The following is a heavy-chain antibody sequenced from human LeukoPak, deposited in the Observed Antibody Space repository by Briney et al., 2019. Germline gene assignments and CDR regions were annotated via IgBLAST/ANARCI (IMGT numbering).Heavy chain of an antibody. CDR3: ARHPTWEYFDY. Sequence: SETLSLTCTVSGGSISSSSYYWGWIRQPPGKGLEWIGSIYYSGSTYYNPSLKSRVTISVDTSKNQFSLKLSSVTAADTAVYYCARHPTWEYFDYWGQGTLATVSS. D-gene: IGHD1-26*01. CDR1: GGSISSSSYY. CDR2: IYYSGST. J-gene: IGHJ4*02. V-gene: IGHV4-39*01.